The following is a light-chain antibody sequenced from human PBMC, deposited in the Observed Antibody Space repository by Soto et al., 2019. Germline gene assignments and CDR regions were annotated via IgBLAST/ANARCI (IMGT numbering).Light chain of an antibody. CDR3: SSYKTSSTVVV. CDR1: SSDIGGYNY. V-gene: IGLV2-14*01. Sequence: QSALTQPASVSGSPGQSITISCTGTSSDIGGYNYVSWYQQYPVKAPKLMIFGVSDRPSGVSNRFSGSKSGTTASLNISGLQAEDEADYYCSSYKTSSTVVVFGGGTKLTVL. CDR2: GVS. J-gene: IGLJ2*01.